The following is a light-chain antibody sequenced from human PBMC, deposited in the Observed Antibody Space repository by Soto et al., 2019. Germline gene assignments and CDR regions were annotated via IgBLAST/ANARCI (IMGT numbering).Light chain of an antibody. CDR1: QTGSNSY. CDR2: GVS. J-gene: IGKJ1*01. Sequence: IVFTHAPGTLSLSPGEIATLSCMASQTGSNSYLAWYQQKSGQAPMLLIYGVSTRATGIPDRFSGSGSGTEFALTISRLEPEDFAVYICQHYGYPQWTFGPGTKVDIK. CDR3: QHYGYPQWT. V-gene: IGKV3-20*01.